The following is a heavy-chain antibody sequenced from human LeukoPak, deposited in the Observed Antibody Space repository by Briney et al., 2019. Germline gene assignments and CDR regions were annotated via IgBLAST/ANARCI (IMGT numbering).Heavy chain of an antibody. J-gene: IGHJ4*02. D-gene: IGHD3-22*01. CDR1: GGSIDTATLF. CDR3: ARGGYYYDSSD. Sequence: PSETLSLTCTLSGGSIDTATLFWGWIRQPPGKGLEYIGSIFYIGSTYYNPSLRGRVTMSLDTSKNQFSLKLSSVTAADTAVYYCARGGYYYDSSDWGQGILVTVSS. CDR2: IFYIGST. V-gene: IGHV4-39*07.